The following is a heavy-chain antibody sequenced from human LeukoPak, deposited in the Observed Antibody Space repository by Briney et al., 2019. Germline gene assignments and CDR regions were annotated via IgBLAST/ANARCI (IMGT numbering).Heavy chain of an antibody. D-gene: IGHD3-22*01. CDR1: GFTFSSYE. CDR3: ARAQDWYYYDSSGYLDY. CDR2: ISSSGSTI. Sequence: PGGSLRLSCAASGFTFSSYEMNWVRQAPGKGLEWVSYISSSGSTIYYADSVKGRFTISRDNSKNTLYLQMNSLRAEDTVVYYCARAQDWYYYDSSGYLDYWGQGTLVTVSS. J-gene: IGHJ4*02. V-gene: IGHV3-48*03.